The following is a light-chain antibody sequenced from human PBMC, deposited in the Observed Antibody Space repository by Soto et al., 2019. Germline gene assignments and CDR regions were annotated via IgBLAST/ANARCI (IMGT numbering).Light chain of an antibody. CDR1: QGISSY. CDR2: AAS. Sequence: AIRMTQSPSSLSASTGDRVTITCRASQGISSYLAWYQQKPGKAPKLLIYAASTLQSGVPSRFSVSGSGTDVTLTISCLQSEDVATYYCQQYYSYPRTFGQGTKVEIK. J-gene: IGKJ1*01. CDR3: QQYYSYPRT. V-gene: IGKV1-8*01.